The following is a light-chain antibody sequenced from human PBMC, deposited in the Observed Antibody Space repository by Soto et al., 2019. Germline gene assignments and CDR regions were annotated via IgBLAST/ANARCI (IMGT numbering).Light chain of an antibody. CDR2: DAS. J-gene: IGKJ2*01. CDR3: QQRSNWLYT. CDR1: QSVSSY. Sequence: EIVLTQSPATLSLSPGERATLSCRASQSVSSYLAWYQQKPGQAPRLLIYDASNSATGIPARFSGSGSGTDFTLTISSLEPGDFAVYYCQQRSNWLYTFGQGTKLEIK. V-gene: IGKV3-11*01.